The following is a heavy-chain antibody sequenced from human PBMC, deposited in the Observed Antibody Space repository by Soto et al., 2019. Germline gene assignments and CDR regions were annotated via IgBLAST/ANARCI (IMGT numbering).Heavy chain of an antibody. CDR3: ASSSFLRSGDLFHGLDV. CDR1: GGSFSGYY. CDR2: INHGVTG. D-gene: IGHD3-10*01. Sequence: QVQLQQWGAGLLKPSETLSRTCAVHGGSFSGYYWDRIRQPPGSGLEWVGEINHGVTGNSIPSLQCRAIISVDTSHNQFSLKLTSVTAEDTALSFCASSSFLRSGDLFHGLDVWGQGTTVTVSS. J-gene: IGHJ6*02. V-gene: IGHV4-34*01.